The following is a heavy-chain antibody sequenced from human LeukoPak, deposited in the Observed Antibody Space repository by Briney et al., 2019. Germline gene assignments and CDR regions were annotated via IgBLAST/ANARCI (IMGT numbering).Heavy chain of an antibody. J-gene: IGHJ4*02. D-gene: IGHD1-1*01. CDR2: INPSGGST. Sequence: ASVKVSCKASGYTFTSYYMHWVRQAPGQGLEWMGIINPSGGSTSYAQKFQGRVTMTRDTSTSTVYMELSRLRSDDTAVYYCARENWNDGSVDYWGQGTLVTVSS. CDR1: GYTFTSYY. CDR3: ARENWNDGSVDY. V-gene: IGHV1-46*01.